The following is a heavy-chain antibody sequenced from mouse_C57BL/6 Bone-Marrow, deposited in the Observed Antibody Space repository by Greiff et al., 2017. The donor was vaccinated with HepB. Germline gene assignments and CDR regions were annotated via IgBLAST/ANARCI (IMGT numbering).Heavy chain of an antibody. V-gene: IGHV1-22*01. J-gene: IGHJ4*01. CDR3: AKTVLLRRLYAMDY. D-gene: IGHD1-1*01. CDR1: GYTFTDYN. CDR2: INPNNGGT. Sequence: VQLQQSGPELVKPGASVKMSCKASGYTFTDYNMHWVKQSHGKSLEWIGYINPNNGGTSYNQKFKGKATLTVNKSSSTAYMELRSLTSEDSAVYYCAKTVLLRRLYAMDYWGQGTSVTVSS.